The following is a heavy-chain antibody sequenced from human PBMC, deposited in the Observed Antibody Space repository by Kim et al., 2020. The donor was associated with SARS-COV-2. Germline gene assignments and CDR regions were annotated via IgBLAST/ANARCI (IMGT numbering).Heavy chain of an antibody. CDR2: IYYSGST. CDR1: GGSISSSSYY. Sequence: SETLSLTCTVSGGSISSSSYYWGWIRQPPGKGLEWIGSIYYSGSTYYNPSLKSRVTISVDTSKNQFSLKLSSVTAADTAVYYCARDRRPAAGHFDYWGQEPWSPSPQ. J-gene: IGHJ4*01. D-gene: IGHD6-13*01. V-gene: IGHV4-39*07. CDR3: ARDRRPAAGHFDY.